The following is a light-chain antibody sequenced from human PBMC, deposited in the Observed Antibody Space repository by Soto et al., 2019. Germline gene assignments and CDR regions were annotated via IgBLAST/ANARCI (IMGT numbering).Light chain of an antibody. CDR1: SSDVGDYNY. J-gene: IGLJ3*02. V-gene: IGLV2-8*01. CDR2: EVS. CDR3: SSYAGSNNWV. Sequence: QSALTQPPSASGSPGQSVTISCTGTSSDVGDYNYVSWYQQHPGKAPKLMIYEVSKRPSGVPDRFSGSKSGNTASLTVSGLQAADEDDYYCSSYAGSNNWVFGGGTNLTVL.